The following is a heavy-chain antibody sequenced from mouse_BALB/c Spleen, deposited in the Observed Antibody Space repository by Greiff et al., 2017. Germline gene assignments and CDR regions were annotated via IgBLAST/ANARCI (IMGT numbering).Heavy chain of an antibody. V-gene: IGHV5-6-3*01. CDR2: INSNGGST. CDR1: GFTFSSYG. J-gene: IGHJ3*01. D-gene: IGHD2-3*01. Sequence: EVKLMESGGGLVQPGGSLKLSCAASGFTFSSYGMSWVRQTPDKRLELVATINSNGGSTYYPDSVKGRFTISRDNAKNTLYLQMSSLKSEDTAMYYCARHWGSDGYYAYWGQGTLVTVSA. CDR3: ARHWGSDGYYAY.